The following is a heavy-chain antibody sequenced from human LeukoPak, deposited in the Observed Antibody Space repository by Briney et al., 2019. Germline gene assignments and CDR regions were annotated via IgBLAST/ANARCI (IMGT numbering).Heavy chain of an antibody. J-gene: IGHJ4*02. V-gene: IGHV4-61*02. CDR1: GGSISSGNYY. D-gene: IGHD4-11*01. Sequence: SQTLSLTCTVSGGSISSGNYYWSWIRQPAGKGLEWIGRIYTSGSTNYNPSLKSRVTISVDTSKNQFSLKLSSVTAADTAVYYCARDGRRYSNYVRDYWGQGTLVTVSS. CDR2: IYTSGST. CDR3: ARDGRRYSNYVRDY.